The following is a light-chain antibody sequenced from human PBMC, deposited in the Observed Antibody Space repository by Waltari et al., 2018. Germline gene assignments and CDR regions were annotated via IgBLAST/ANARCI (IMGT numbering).Light chain of an antibody. CDR2: GAS. Sequence: EIVFTQSPGTLSLSPGERATLSCSASKSVSRIYLAWDPQEPGQTPRLLIYGASSRATGIPDRFSGSGSGTDFTLTISRLEPEDSAVYYCQQYVSSPLTFGGGTKVEIK. CDR3: QQYVSSPLT. J-gene: IGKJ4*01. CDR1: KSVSRIY. V-gene: IGKV3-20*01.